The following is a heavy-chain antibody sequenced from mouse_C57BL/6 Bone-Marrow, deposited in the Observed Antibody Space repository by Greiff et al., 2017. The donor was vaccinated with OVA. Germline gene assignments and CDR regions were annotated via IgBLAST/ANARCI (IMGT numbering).Heavy chain of an antibody. CDR2: ISNGGGST. V-gene: IGHV5-12*01. CDR3: ARRGKHWYFDV. Sequence: EVQVVESGGGLVQPGGSLKLSCAASGFTFSDYYMYWVRQTPEKRLEWVAYISNGGGSTYYPDTVKGRFTISRDNAKNTLYLQMSRLKSEDTAMYYCARRGKHWYFDVWGTGTTVTVSS. J-gene: IGHJ1*03. CDR1: GFTFSDYY. D-gene: IGHD2-1*01.